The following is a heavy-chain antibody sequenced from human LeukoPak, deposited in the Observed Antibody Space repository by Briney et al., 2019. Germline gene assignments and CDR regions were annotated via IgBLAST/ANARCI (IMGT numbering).Heavy chain of an antibody. CDR2: IIPIFGTA. V-gene: IGHV1-69*05. CDR1: GGTFSSYA. Sequence: GSSVKVPCKASGGTFSSYAISWVRQAPGQGLEWMGGIIPIFGTANYAQKFHGRVTMTRHAPTNTAYMELTSLRSEDTAVYFCATPMANTFDAFDIWGQGSRVTVSS. J-gene: IGHJ3*02. CDR3: ATPMANTFDAFDI. D-gene: IGHD5-24*01.